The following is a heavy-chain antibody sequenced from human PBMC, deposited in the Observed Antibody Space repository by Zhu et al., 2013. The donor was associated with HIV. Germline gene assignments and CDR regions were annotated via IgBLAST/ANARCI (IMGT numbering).Heavy chain of an antibody. CDR2: ITGSGRTT. Sequence: EVQLLESGGGLVQPGGSLRLSCAASGFTFSNCAINWVRQAPGKGLEWVTTITGSGRTTYYADSVKGRFTIFRDNSKNTVDVQMNSLRAEDTAVYYCAKALVAGYSSGGSRNLYFQHWGQGTLVTVSS. J-gene: IGHJ1*01. CDR1: GFTFSNCA. D-gene: IGHD2-15*01. CDR3: AKALVAGYSSGGSRNLYFQH. V-gene: IGHV3-23*01.